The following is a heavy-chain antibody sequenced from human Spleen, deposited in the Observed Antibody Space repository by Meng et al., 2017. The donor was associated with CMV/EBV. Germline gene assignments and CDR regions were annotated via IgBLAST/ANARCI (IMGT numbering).Heavy chain of an antibody. D-gene: IGHD2-2*01. J-gene: IGHJ4*02. CDR3: ARDIVVVPAAPYFDY. CDR1: GFTVSSNY. Sequence: GESLKISCAASGFTVSSNYMSWVRQAPGKGLEWVSVIYSGGSTYYADSVKGRFTISRDNAKNSLYLQMNSLRAEDTAVYYCARDIVVVPAAPYFDYWGQGTLVTVSS. CDR2: IYSGGST. V-gene: IGHV3-53*01.